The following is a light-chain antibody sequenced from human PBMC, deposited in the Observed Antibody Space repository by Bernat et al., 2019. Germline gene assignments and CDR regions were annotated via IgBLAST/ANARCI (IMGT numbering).Light chain of an antibody. V-gene: IGKV1-5*03. CDR2: KAS. CDR3: QQYNSYALT. J-gene: IGKJ4*01. Sequence: DIQMTQSPSTLSASVGDRVTITCRASQSISTLLAWYQQKPGQVPKLLIYKASSLESGVPSRFSGSGSGTEFTLTISSLQPDDFGTYYCQQYNSYALTFGGGTKVEIK. CDR1: QSISTL.